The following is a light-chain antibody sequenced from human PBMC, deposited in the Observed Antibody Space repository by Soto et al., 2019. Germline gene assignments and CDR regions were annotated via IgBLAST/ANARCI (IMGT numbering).Light chain of an antibody. V-gene: IGKV3-20*01. Sequence: EFVLTQSPGTLSFSRGERATLSCRASQSVSSSYLAWYQQKPGQAPRLLIYGASSRATGIPDRFSGSGSGTDFTLTISRLEPEDFAVYYCQQYGSSPWTLGQGTKVDIK. J-gene: IGKJ1*01. CDR2: GAS. CDR3: QQYGSSPWT. CDR1: QSVSSSY.